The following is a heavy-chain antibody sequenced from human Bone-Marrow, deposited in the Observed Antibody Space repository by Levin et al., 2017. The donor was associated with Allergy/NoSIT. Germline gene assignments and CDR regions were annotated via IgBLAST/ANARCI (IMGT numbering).Heavy chain of an antibody. CDR2: INWNSGSI. J-gene: IGHJ4*02. D-gene: IGHD3-10*01. Sequence: GSLRLSCAASGFSFEDYGMSWVRQAPGKGLEWVSGINWNSGSIGYADSVKGRFTISRDNAKNSLYLQMNSLRPEDTALYYCARLWFGEGGDYWGQGTLVTVSS. CDR1: GFSFEDYG. V-gene: IGHV3-20*04. CDR3: ARLWFGEGGDY.